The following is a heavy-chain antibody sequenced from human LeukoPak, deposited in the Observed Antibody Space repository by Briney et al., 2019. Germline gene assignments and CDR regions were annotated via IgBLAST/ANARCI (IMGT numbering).Heavy chain of an antibody. D-gene: IGHD2-15*01. Sequence: PSETLSLTCSVSGGSISTNYWSWIRQPPGRGLEWIRYIHYSGDTNYNPSLKSRVTISTDTSKNQFSLKLSSVTAADTAMYYCARHFCSGGSCYFSHRFDPWGQGILVTVSS. CDR3: ARHFCSGGSCYFSHRFDP. CDR2: IHYSGDT. CDR1: GGSISTNY. V-gene: IGHV4-59*08. J-gene: IGHJ5*02.